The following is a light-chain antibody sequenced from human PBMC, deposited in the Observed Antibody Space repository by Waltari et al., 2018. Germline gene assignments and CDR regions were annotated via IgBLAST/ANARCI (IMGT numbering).Light chain of an antibody. CDR3: AAWDGSLRAWL. CDR2: RND. V-gene: IGLV1-47*01. Sequence: QSVLTQPPSVAGTPGQRGTIAWSGGGSNIGNKFLSWYQHRPGSAPKRLIDRNDQRPSGGPDRFSGSTSGTSGSLAISGLRSEDEADYYCAAWDGSLRAWLFGGVTILTVL. J-gene: IGLJ3*02. CDR1: GSNIGNKF.